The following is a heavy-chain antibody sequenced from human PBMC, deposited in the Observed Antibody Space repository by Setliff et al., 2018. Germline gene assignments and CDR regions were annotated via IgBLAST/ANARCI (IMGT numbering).Heavy chain of an antibody. J-gene: IGHJ4*02. D-gene: IGHD6-19*01. CDR1: GDSISSGDDF. V-gene: IGHV4-30-4*08. Sequence: SETLSLTCTVSGDSISSGDDFWSWIRQPPGKGLEWIGSIYYTTNGHYNPSLKSRVTMSVGTSKNHFSLELTSVTAADTAAYYCARAPVGDRNGLFDSWGQGTLVTVSS. CDR2: IYYTTNG. CDR3: ARAPVGDRNGLFDS.